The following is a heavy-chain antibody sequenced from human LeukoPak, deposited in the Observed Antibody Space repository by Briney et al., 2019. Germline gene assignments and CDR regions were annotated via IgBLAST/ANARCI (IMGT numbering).Heavy chain of an antibody. D-gene: IGHD2-15*01. V-gene: IGHV3-30*18. J-gene: IGHJ4*02. CDR3: AKDQGYCSGGSCYSGDY. Sequence: GGSLRLSCAASGFTFSSYGMHWVRQAPGKGLEWVAVISYDGSNKYYADSVKGRFTISRDNSKNTLYLQMNSLRAEDTAVYYCAKDQGYCSGGSCYSGDYWGQGTLVIVSS. CDR2: ISYDGSNK. CDR1: GFTFSSYG.